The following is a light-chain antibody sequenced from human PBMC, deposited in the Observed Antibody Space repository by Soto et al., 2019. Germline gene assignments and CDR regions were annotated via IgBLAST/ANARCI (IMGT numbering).Light chain of an antibody. CDR3: NSYGSTSTRYV. J-gene: IGLJ1*01. Sequence: QSALTQPASVSGSPGQSITISCTGNSSDVGGYNYVSWYQQHPGKAPKLMIYEVSNRPSGVSNRFSGSKSGNTASLTISGLQAEDEADYCCNSYGSTSTRYVFGTGTKVTVL. CDR1: SSDVGGYNY. V-gene: IGLV2-14*01. CDR2: EVS.